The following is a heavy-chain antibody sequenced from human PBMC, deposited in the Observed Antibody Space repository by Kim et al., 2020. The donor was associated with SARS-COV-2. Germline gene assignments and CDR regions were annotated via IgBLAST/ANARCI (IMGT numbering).Heavy chain of an antibody. CDR3: ARQEGLRRAAFDI. Sequence: SETLSLTCTVYGGSISSSSYYWGWIRQPPGKGLEWIGSIYYSGSTYYNPSLKSRVTISVDTYKNQFSLKLSSVTAADTAVYYCARQEGLRRAAFDIWGQGTMVTVSS. CDR1: GGSISSSSYY. V-gene: IGHV4-39*01. CDR2: IYYSGST. J-gene: IGHJ3*02.